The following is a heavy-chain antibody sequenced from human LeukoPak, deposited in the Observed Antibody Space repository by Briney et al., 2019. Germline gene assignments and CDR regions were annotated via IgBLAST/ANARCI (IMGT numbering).Heavy chain of an antibody. D-gene: IGHD2-8*02. Sequence: GGSLRLSCAASGFTFSSYAMHWVRQAPGKGLEWVSAISGSGGSTYYADSVKGRFTISRDNPKNTLFLQMNSLRAEDTAVYYCAKEGWDKSYWYGRIDYWGQGTLVTVSS. V-gene: IGHV3-23*01. J-gene: IGHJ4*02. CDR3: AKEGWDKSYWYGRIDY. CDR1: GFTFSSYA. CDR2: ISGSGGST.